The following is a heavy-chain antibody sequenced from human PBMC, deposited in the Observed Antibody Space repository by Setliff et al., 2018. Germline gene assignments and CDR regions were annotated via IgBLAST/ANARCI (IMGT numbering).Heavy chain of an antibody. D-gene: IGHD1-26*01. CDR1: GFTFSSYW. V-gene: IGHV3-48*01. CDR2: ISSSSSTI. J-gene: IGHJ4*02. Sequence: GASLKISCAASGFTFSSYWMSWVRQAPGKGLEWVSYISSSSSTIYYADSVKGRFTISRDNAKNSLYLQMNSLRAEDTAVYYCARDRGSGSYFLRYFDYWGQGTLVTVSS. CDR3: ARDRGSGSYFLRYFDY.